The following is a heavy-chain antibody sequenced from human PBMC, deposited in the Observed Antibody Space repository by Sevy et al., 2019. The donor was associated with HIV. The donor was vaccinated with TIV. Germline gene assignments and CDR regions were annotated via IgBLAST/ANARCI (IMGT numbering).Heavy chain of an antibody. V-gene: IGHV3-74*01. CDR3: ARGGDGAFDS. CDR1: GFTLSSHW. J-gene: IGHJ3*02. Sequence: GGSLRLSCAASGFTLSSHWMHWVHQAPGKGLVWVSHINNDGSVTTYADSVEGRFTFSRDNDKNTLYLQMNSLRVDDTAVYYCARGGDGAFDSWGQGTLVTVSS. CDR2: INNDGSVT. D-gene: IGHD3-16*01.